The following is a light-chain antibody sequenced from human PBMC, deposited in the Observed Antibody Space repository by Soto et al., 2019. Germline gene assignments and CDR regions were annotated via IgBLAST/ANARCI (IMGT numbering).Light chain of an antibody. CDR2: DAS. V-gene: IGKV1-33*01. CDR3: QQYDNLPIT. J-gene: IGKJ5*01. CDR1: QDITNF. Sequence: DLQMTQSPSSLSASVGDRVTITCQASQDITNFLNWYQQKPGEAPKLLIYDASTLETGVPSRFSGSGSGTDFTFTISSLQPEDIAAYYCQQYDNLPITFGQGTRLEIK.